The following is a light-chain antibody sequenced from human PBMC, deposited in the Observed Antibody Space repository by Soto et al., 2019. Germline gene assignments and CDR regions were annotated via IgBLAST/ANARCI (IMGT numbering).Light chain of an antibody. V-gene: IGLV1-40*01. CDR1: SSNIGAGYD. CDR2: GNS. J-gene: IGLJ2*01. CDR3: QSYDSSLSGDVV. Sequence: QSVLTQPPSVSGAPGQRVTISCTGSSSNIGAGYDVHWYQQLPGTAPKLLIYGNSNRPSGVPDRFSGSKSGTSASLAITGVQAEDEADYYCQSYDSSLSGDVVFGGGTKLTV.